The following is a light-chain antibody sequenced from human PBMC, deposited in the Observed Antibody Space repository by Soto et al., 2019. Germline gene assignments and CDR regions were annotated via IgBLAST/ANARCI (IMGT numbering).Light chain of an antibody. V-gene: IGKV3-15*01. CDR2: GAS. CDR1: QSVSNN. CDR3: QQYNNWWT. Sequence: EIVMTQSPATRSVSPGERATLSCRASQSVSNNLAWYQQKPGQAPRLLISGASTRATGIPDRFSGSGSGTEFTLTISSLQSEDFAVYYCQQYNNWWTFGQGTKVEIK. J-gene: IGKJ1*01.